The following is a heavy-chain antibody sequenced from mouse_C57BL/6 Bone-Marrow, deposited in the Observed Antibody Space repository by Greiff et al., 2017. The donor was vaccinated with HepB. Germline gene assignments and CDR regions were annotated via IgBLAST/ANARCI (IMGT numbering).Heavy chain of an antibody. CDR1: GFTFSDYY. Sequence: EVQLQESGGGLVQPGGSLKLSCAASGFTFSDYYMYWVRQTPEKRLEWVAYISNGGGSTYYPDTVKGRFTISRDNAKNTLYLQMSRLKSEDTAMYYCARHNYYGSSYVWYFDVWGTGTTVTVSS. D-gene: IGHD1-1*01. CDR3: ARHNYYGSSYVWYFDV. J-gene: IGHJ1*03. CDR2: ISNGGGST. V-gene: IGHV5-12*01.